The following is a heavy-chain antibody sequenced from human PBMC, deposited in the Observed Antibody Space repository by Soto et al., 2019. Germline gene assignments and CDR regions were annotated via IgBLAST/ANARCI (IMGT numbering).Heavy chain of an antibody. V-gene: IGHV3-72*01. CDR2: TKHKAASYTT. CDR3: VTLQFSRWFY. D-gene: IGHD4-4*01. Sequence: SLRLSCAASGFTPSDHFMEWVRQAPGKGLEWVGRTKHKAASYTTDYAASVNGRFTISRDDSKNSLYLQMNSLKTEDTAMYYCVTLQFSRWFYWGLGTLVTVSS. CDR1: GFTPSDHF. J-gene: IGHJ4*02.